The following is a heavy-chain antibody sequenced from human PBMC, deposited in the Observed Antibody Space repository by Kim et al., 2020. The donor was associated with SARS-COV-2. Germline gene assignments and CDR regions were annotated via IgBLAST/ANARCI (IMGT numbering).Heavy chain of an antibody. CDR3: AKVSRGSSMQFDY. J-gene: IGHJ4*02. D-gene: IGHD1-26*01. CDR2: ISYDGSNK. Sequence: GGSLRLSCAASGFTFSSYGMHWVRQAPGKGLEWVAVISYDGSNKYYADSVKGRFTISRDNSKNTLYLQMNSLRAEDTAVYYCAKVSRGSSMQFDYWGQGTLVTVSS. V-gene: IGHV3-30*18. CDR1: GFTFSSYG.